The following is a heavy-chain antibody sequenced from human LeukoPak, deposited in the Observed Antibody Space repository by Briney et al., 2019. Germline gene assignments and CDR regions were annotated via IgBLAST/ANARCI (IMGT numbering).Heavy chain of an antibody. V-gene: IGHV3-9*01. CDR3: AKGRGAAAVYYFDY. D-gene: IGHD6-13*01. J-gene: IGHJ4*02. Sequence: GRSLRLSCAASGFTFDDYAMHWVRQAPGKGLEWVSGISWNSGSIGYADSVKGRFTISRDNAKNSLYLQMNSLRAEDTALYYCAKGRGAAAVYYFDYWGQGTLVTVSS. CDR2: ISWNSGSI. CDR1: GFTFDDYA.